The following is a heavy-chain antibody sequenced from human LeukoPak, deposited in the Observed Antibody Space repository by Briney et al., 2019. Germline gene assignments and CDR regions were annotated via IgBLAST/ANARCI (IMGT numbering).Heavy chain of an antibody. CDR1: GGSISTSSYY. V-gene: IGHV4-61*05. CDR3: ARGVGDTEFDY. J-gene: IGHJ4*02. Sequence: SETLSLTCTVSGGSISTSSYYWGWIRQPPGKGLEWIGYVFYSGITNYNPSLKSRVTISVDTSKNQFSLKLSSVTAADTAVYSCARGVGDTEFDYWGQGTLVTVSS. D-gene: IGHD1-26*01. CDR2: VFYSGIT.